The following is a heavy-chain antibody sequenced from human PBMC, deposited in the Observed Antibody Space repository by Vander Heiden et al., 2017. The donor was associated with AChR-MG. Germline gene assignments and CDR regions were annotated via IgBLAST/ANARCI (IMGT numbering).Heavy chain of an antibody. J-gene: IGHJ2*01. CDR1: GFTFSSYG. D-gene: IGHD6-13*01. CDR2: IWYDGSNK. V-gene: IGHV3-33*01. Sequence: QVQLVESGGGVVQPGRSLRLSCAASGFTFSSYGLHWGRQAPGKGLEWVAVIWYDGSNKYYADSVKGRFTISRDNSKNTLYLQMNSLRAEDTAVYYCARPPPGIAAAGTRDWYFDLWGRGTLVTVSS. CDR3: ARPPPGIAAAGTRDWYFDL.